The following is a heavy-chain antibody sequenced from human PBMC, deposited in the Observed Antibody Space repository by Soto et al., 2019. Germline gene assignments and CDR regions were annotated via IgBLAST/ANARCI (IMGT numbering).Heavy chain of an antibody. CDR1: GYSFTDYH. Sequence: GASVKVSCKASGYSFTDYHIHWVRQAPGQGLEWLGRINPKSGGTSTAQKFQGWVTMTTDTSISTASMELTRLTADDNAVYYCVRGLRWRDLDYWGQGTPVTVSS. D-gene: IGHD2-15*01. CDR2: INPKSGGT. J-gene: IGHJ4*02. V-gene: IGHV1-2*04. CDR3: VRGLRWRDLDY.